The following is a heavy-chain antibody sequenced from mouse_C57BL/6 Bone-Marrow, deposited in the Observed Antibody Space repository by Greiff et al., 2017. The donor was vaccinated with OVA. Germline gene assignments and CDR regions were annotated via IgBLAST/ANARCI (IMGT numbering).Heavy chain of an antibody. CDR1: GFTFSSYA. CDR2: ISSGGDYI. V-gene: IGHV5-9-1*02. Sequence: VESGEGLVKPGGSLKLSCAASGFTFSSYAMSWVRQTPEKRLEWVAYISSGGDYIYYADTVKGRFTISRDNARNTLYLQMSSLKSEDTAMYYCTRDRTVVASRYFDVWGTGTTVTVSS. D-gene: IGHD1-1*01. CDR3: TRDRTVVASRYFDV. J-gene: IGHJ1*03.